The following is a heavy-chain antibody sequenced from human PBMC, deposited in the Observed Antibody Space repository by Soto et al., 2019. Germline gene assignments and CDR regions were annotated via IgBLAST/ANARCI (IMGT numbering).Heavy chain of an antibody. J-gene: IGHJ6*02. V-gene: IGHV3-74*01. Sequence: PGGSLRLSCAASGFTFSSYWMHWVRQAPGKGLVWVSRINSDGSSTSYADSVKGRFTISRDNAKNTLYLQMNSLRAEDTAVYYCARSSGGRNDYYYYGMDVWGQGTTVTVSS. D-gene: IGHD2-15*01. CDR3: ARSSGGRNDYYYYGMDV. CDR2: INSDGSST. CDR1: GFTFSSYW.